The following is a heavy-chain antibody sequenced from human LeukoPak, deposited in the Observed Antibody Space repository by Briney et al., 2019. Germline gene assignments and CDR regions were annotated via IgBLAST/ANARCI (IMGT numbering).Heavy chain of an antibody. V-gene: IGHV1-69*04. CDR1: GGTFSSYA. J-gene: IGHJ4*02. CDR3: ARDFSGYNIFDY. CDR2: INPILGIA. Sequence: RASVKVSCKASGGTFSSYAISWVRQAPGQGLEWMGRINPILGIANYAQKFQGRVTITADKSTSTAYMELSSLRSEDTAVYYCARDFSGYNIFDYWGQGTLVTVSS. D-gene: IGHD5-24*01.